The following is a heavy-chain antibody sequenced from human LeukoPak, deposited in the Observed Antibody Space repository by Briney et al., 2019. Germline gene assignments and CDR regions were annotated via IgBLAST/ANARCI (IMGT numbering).Heavy chain of an antibody. CDR1: GYSFTSYW. CDR2: IYPGDSDT. Sequence: GESLKISCKGSGYSFTSYWIGWVRQMPGKGLEWMGIIYPGDSDTRYSPSFQGQVTISADKSISTAYLQWSSLKASDTAMYYCARSGPVVTRGGAFDIWGQGTMVTVSS. CDR3: ARSGPVVTRGGAFDI. J-gene: IGHJ3*02. D-gene: IGHD4-23*01. V-gene: IGHV5-51*01.